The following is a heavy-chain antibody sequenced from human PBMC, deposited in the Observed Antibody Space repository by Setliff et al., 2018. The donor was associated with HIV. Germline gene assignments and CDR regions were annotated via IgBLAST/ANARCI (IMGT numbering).Heavy chain of an antibody. CDR2: ITPSGGST. J-gene: IGHJ6*02. CDR1: GYTFTSYY. V-gene: IGHV1-46*01. Sequence: GASVKVSCKASGYTFTSYYMHWVRQAPGQGLEWMGIITPSGGSTSYAQKFQGRVTMTRDTSTSTVYMELSSLRSEDTAVYYCARDLRLHLDDIYGSGTVYGMDVWGQGTTVTVTS. CDR3: ARDLRLHLDDIYGSGTVYGMDV. D-gene: IGHD3-10*01.